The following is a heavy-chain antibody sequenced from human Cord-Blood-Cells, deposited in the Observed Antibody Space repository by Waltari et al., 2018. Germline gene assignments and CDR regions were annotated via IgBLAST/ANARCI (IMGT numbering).Heavy chain of an antibody. CDR3: ARAEVIVVVVAATFDY. D-gene: IGHD2-15*01. CDR1: GGSISSSSYY. CDR2: IYYSGST. Sequence: QLQLQESGPGLVKPSETLSLTCTVSGGSISSSSYYWGWIRQPPGKGLEWIGSIYYSGSTYDNPSLKSRVTISVDTSKNQFSLKLSSVTAADTAVYYCARAEVIVVVVAATFDYWGQGTLVTVSS. J-gene: IGHJ4*02. V-gene: IGHV4-39*01.